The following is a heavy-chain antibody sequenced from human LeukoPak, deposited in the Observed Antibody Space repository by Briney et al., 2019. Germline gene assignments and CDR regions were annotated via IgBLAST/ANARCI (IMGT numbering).Heavy chain of an antibody. J-gene: IGHJ4*02. CDR1: GFTFSSYE. CDR2: ISSSGSTI. D-gene: IGHD4-17*01. Sequence: GGSLRLSCAASGFTFSSYEMNWVRQAAGKGREWVSYISSSGSTIYYADSVKGRFTISRDNDKNSLYLQMNSLRAEDTAVYYCARDTPNGDYYFDYWGQGTLVTVSS. V-gene: IGHV3-48*03. CDR3: ARDTPNGDYYFDY.